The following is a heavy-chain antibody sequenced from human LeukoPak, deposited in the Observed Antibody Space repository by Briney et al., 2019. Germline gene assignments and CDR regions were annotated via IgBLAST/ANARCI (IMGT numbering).Heavy chain of an antibody. V-gene: IGHV5-51*01. CDR3: ARGDYSYYFDY. CDR1: GYSFTNYW. D-gene: IGHD4-11*01. CDR2: IYPSDSDT. J-gene: IGHJ4*02. Sequence: GESPKISCKGSGYSFTNYWIGWVRQLPGKGLDWMGIIYPSDSDTRYSPSFQGQVTISADKSISTAYLQWSSLKASDTAMYYCARGDYSYYFDYWGQGTLVTVSS.